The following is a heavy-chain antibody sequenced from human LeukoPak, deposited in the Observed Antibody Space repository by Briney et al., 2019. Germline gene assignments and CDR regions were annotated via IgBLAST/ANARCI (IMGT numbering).Heavy chain of an antibody. D-gene: IGHD6-13*01. CDR2: INWNGGSI. CDR3: AKLPGVSAAGYFDY. V-gene: IGHV3-20*04. CDR1: GFTFDDYG. Sequence: GGSLRLSCAASGFTFDDYGMGWVRQAPGKGLEWVSAINWNGGSIGYADSMKGRFTISRDNAKNSLYLQMNNLRAEDTALYYCAKLPGVSAAGYFDYWGQGTLVTVSS. J-gene: IGHJ4*02.